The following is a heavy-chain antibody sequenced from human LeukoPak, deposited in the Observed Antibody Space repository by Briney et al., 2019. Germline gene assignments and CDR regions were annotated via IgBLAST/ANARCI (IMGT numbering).Heavy chain of an antibody. J-gene: IGHJ5*02. CDR2: ISGSGGST. V-gene: IGHV3-23*01. D-gene: IGHD3-22*01. CDR3: AKPPYYYDSSGYYHKGWFDP. CDR1: GFTFSSYA. Sequence: GGSLRLSCAASGFTFSSYAMSWVRQAPGKGLEWVSAISGSGGSTYYADSVEGRFTISRDNSKNTLYLQMNSLRAEDTAVYYCAKPPYYYDSSGYYHKGWFDPWGQGTLVTVSS.